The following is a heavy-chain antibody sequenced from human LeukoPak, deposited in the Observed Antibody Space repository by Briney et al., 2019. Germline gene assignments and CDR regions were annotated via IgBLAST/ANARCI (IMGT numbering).Heavy chain of an antibody. Sequence: GGSLRLSCAASGFTFDDYAMHWVRQAPGKGLEWVAVVSFDGSDKFYADSVRGRFAISRDNSKNTLYLQMNSLRTEDTAVYYCAKESSGWPLRGIDYWGQGALVTVSS. CDR2: VSFDGSDK. J-gene: IGHJ4*02. CDR3: AKESSGWPLRGIDY. CDR1: GFTFDDYA. D-gene: IGHD6-19*01. V-gene: IGHV3-30*18.